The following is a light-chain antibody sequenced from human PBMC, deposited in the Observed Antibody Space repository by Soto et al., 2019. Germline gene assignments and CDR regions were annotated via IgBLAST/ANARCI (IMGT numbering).Light chain of an antibody. V-gene: IGLV2-11*01. CDR2: EVT. Sequence: QSVLTQPRSVSGSPGQSVTISCTGSSSDVGAYNHVYWYQQHPGKAPKLLAYEVTKRPSGGPDRFSGSKSDNTASLTISGLQGDDEADYYCCSYAGRYIYVLFGGGTKVTVL. CDR3: CSYAGRYIYVL. CDR1: SSDVGAYNH. J-gene: IGLJ2*01.